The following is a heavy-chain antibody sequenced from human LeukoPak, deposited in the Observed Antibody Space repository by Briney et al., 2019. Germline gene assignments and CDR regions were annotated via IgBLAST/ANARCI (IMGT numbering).Heavy chain of an antibody. Sequence: GGSLRLSCAASVFRFHNTWMCWVRQTPGKGPGWVGRIKSRNGGGTTDYSETVNRSFTISRDDSRKTLYQEMLSLNTEDTAVYYCTTAPQAVTEVANESFQVWGRGTMVTVSP. CDR3: TTAPQAVTEVANESFQV. J-gene: IGHJ3*01. CDR1: VFRFHNTW. V-gene: IGHV3-15*01. CDR2: IKSRNGGGTT. D-gene: IGHD1-20*01.